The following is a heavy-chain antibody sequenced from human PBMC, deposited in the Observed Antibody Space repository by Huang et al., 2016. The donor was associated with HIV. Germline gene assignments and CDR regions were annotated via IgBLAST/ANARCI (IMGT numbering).Heavy chain of an antibody. CDR3: ARAIPGLGSRERFYIDK. Sequence: QLQLVQPGAAVKKPGASVKVSCTASGYRFISYTIDWVRQAPEQGREWMGDTSEDSGNKRTAQRWQGRVAMAKSTSTSTAYMGSRILRSDDTSVYSCARAIPGLGSRERFYIDKWGQGTLVTVSS. D-gene: IGHD3-10*01. CDR2: TSEDSGNK. CDR1: GYRFISYT. J-gene: IGHJ4*01. V-gene: IGHV1-18*04.